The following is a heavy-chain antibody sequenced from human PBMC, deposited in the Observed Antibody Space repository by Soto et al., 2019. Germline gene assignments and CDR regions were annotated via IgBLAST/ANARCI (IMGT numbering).Heavy chain of an antibody. D-gene: IGHD6-19*01. CDR2: ISKDGLDR. V-gene: IGHV3-30*19. Sequence: LILSCVVSGFTFSDFGMHWVRQSPGEGLAWVASISKDGLDRYYSESVKGRFTISRDDSKNTVFLQMNSLKVEDTAAYFCASPREGQWLVFDHWGQRTLVTVSS. CDR1: GFTFSDFG. J-gene: IGHJ4*02. CDR3: ASPREGQWLVFDH.